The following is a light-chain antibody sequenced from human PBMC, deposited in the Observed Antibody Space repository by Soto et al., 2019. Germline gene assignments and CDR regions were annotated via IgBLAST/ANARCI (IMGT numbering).Light chain of an antibody. CDR2: EVT. Sequence: QSALTQPPSASGSPGQSVTISCTGTSSDVGGYNYVSWYQQHPGKAPKLMIYEVTKRPSGVPDRFSGSKSGNTASLTVSGLQAEDEADYYCSSYACRNLPVVFGGGTKLTVL. CDR3: SSYACRNLPVV. CDR1: SSDVGGYNY. V-gene: IGLV2-8*01. J-gene: IGLJ2*01.